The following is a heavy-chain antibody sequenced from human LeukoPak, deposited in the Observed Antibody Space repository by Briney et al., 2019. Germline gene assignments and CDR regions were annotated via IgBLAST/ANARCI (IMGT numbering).Heavy chain of an antibody. J-gene: IGHJ4*02. Sequence: GASVKVSCKASGGTFISYAISWVRQAPGQGLEWMGGIIPIFGTANYAQKFQGRVTITADESTSTAYMELSSLRSEDTAVYYCAKSIAVAGKAFDYWGQGTLVTVSS. CDR2: IIPIFGTA. D-gene: IGHD6-19*01. CDR1: GGTFISYA. CDR3: AKSIAVAGKAFDY. V-gene: IGHV1-69*13.